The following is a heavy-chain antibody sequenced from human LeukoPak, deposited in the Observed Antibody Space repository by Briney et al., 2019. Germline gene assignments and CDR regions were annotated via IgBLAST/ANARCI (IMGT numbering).Heavy chain of an antibody. Sequence: GGSLRLSCVDSGFTFSSYAMNWVRQAPGKGLEWVSGISGSGGSRYYADSVKGRFTISRDYSKNTVHLQMNSLRGDDTAVYYCAKDVKGSYGMDVWGQGTTVTVSS. V-gene: IGHV3-23*01. J-gene: IGHJ6*02. CDR1: GFTFSSYA. CDR2: ISGSGGSR. CDR3: AKDVKGSYGMDV.